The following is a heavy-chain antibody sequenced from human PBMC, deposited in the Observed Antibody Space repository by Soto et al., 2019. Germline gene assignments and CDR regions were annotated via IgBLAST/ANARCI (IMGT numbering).Heavy chain of an antibody. D-gene: IGHD5-12*01. CDR1: GGSISSGGHY. CDR3: ARGSSGYDLWVATKFDY. J-gene: IGHJ4*02. V-gene: IGHV4-31*03. CDR2: IYYSGST. Sequence: QVQLQESGPGLVKPSQTLSLTCTVSGGSISSGGHYWSLIRQHPGKGLEWIGYIYYSGSTYYNPSLKSRVTISVDTSKNPFSLKLTSVTAADTAVYYCARGSSGYDLWVATKFDYWGRGTLVTVSP.